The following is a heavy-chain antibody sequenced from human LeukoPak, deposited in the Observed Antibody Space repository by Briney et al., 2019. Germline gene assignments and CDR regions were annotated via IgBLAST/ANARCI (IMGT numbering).Heavy chain of an antibody. D-gene: IGHD3-22*01. Sequence: VQPGGSLRLSCAASGFTFDDYTMHWVRQAPGKGLEWVSLISWDGGSTYYADSVKGRFTISRDTSQNSLYLQMNSLRTEDTDLYCCAKDVCSSGYYCHYYYMDVWGKGTTVTVSS. J-gene: IGHJ6*03. CDR3: AKDVCSSGYYCHYYYMDV. CDR2: ISWDGGST. V-gene: IGHV3-43*01. CDR1: GFTFDDYT.